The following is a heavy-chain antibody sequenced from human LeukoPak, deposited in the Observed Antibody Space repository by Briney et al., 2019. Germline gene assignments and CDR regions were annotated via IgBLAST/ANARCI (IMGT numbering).Heavy chain of an antibody. CDR3: ARRYCSSTSCLFDY. CDR2: ISSSSSYT. V-gene: IGHV3-11*06. Sequence: GGSLRLSCAASGFTFSDYYMSWIRQAPGKGLEWVSYISSSSSYTNYADSVKGRFTISRDNAKNSLYLQMNSLRAEDTAVYYCARRYCSSTSCLFDYWGQGTLVTVSS. CDR1: GFTFSDYY. J-gene: IGHJ4*02. D-gene: IGHD2-2*01.